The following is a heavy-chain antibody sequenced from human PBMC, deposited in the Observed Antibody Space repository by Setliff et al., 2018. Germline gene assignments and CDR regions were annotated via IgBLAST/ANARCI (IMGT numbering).Heavy chain of an antibody. CDR3: ARLPPLPTPMALTFDY. V-gene: IGHV4-59*08. Sequence: PSETLSLTCTVSGGSVRGYYWSWIRQPPGKGLEWIGYMSYSGDTNYNPSLKSRVTISVDTAKNQFSLALRSVTAADTAVYYCARLPPLPTPMALTFDYWGQGILVTVSS. J-gene: IGHJ4*02. CDR2: MSYSGDT. D-gene: IGHD5-18*01. CDR1: GGSVRGYY.